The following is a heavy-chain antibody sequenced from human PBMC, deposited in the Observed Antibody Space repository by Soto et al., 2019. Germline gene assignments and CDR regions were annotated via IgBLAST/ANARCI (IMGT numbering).Heavy chain of an antibody. CDR1: GFTFSSYS. CDR3: ARDRPGRKFDY. V-gene: IGHV3-21*01. J-gene: IGHJ4*02. Sequence: EVQLVESGGGLVKPGGSLRLSCAASGFTFSSYSMNWVRQAPGKGLEWVSSISSSSSYIYYADSVKGRFTISRDNAKNSLYRQMNSLRAEDTAVYSCARDRPGRKFDYWGQGTLVTVSS. CDR2: ISSSSSYI. D-gene: IGHD6-6*01.